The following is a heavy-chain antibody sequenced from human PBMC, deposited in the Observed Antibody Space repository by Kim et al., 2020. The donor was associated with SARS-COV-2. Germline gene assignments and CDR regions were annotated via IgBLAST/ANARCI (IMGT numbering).Heavy chain of an antibody. D-gene: IGHD3-10*01. CDR1: GFTFSDYT. J-gene: IGHJ5*02. CDR2: ISSYSSYT. V-gene: IGHV3-21*01. Sequence: GGSLRLSCAASGFTFSDYTMNWVRQAPGKGLEWVSSISSYSSYTYYADSVKGRFTISRDNAQNSLYLQMNSLRAEDTAVYYCARDRGSGSYMSYGSWGQGTLVTVSS. CDR3: ARDRGSGSYMSYGS.